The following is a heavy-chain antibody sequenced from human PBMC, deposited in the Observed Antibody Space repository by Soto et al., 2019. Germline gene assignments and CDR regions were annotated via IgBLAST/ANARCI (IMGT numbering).Heavy chain of an antibody. CDR2: IYYSGST. V-gene: IGHV4-59*01. CDR3: ARGIAPSSTNNWFDP. D-gene: IGHD6-13*01. Sequence: QVQLQESGPGLVKPSETLSLTCTVSGGSISSYYWSWIRQPPGKGLEWIGYIYYSGSTNYNPSLNSRVPISVDTSKNQFSLKLSSVTAADTAVYYCARGIAPSSTNNWFDPWGQGTLVTVSS. CDR1: GGSISSYY. J-gene: IGHJ5*02.